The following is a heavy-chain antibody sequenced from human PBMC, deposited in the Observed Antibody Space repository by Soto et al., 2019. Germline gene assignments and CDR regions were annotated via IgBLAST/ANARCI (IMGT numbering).Heavy chain of an antibody. D-gene: IGHD3-9*01. CDR1: GYSISSSNW. CDR2: IYYSGTT. J-gene: IGHJ6*02. Sequence: SETLSLTCTVSGYSISSSNWWGWIRQPPGKGLEWIGYIYYSGTTYYNPSLKSRVTMSVDTSKNQFSLKLTSVTAVDTAVYYCARDHYVYDILTGYGYYYGMDVWGQGTTVS. CDR3: ARDHYVYDILTGYGYYYGMDV. V-gene: IGHV4-28*03.